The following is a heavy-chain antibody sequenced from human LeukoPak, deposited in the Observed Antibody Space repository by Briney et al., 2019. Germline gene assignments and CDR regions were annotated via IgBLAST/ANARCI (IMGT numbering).Heavy chain of an antibody. CDR2: ISGSGGSP. CDR1: GFTFSSYA. J-gene: IGHJ4*02. CDR3: ANGKTGTPGGFY. Sequence: PGGSLRLSCAASGFTFSSYAMSWVRQAPGKGLEWVAAISGSGGSPYSADSVKGRFTISRDNSKNTLYLQRNSLRAEDTAVYYSANGKTGTPGGFYWGQGTLVTVSS. V-gene: IGHV3-23*01. D-gene: IGHD3-10*01.